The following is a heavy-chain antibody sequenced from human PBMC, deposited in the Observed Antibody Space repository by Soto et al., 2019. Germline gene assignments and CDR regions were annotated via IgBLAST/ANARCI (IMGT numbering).Heavy chain of an antibody. Sequence: PGESLKISCKGSGYSFTSYWIGWVRQMPGKGLEWMGIIYPGDSDTRYSPSFQGQVTISADKSISTAYLQWSSLKASDTAMYYCASGVRGVMGRYYYYGMDVWGQGTTVTV. J-gene: IGHJ6*02. V-gene: IGHV5-51*01. CDR2: IYPGDSDT. CDR3: ASGVRGVMGRYYYYGMDV. D-gene: IGHD3-10*01. CDR1: GYSFTSYW.